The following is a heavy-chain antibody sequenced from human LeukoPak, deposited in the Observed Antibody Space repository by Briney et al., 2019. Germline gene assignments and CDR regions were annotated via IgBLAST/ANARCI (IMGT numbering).Heavy chain of an antibody. CDR3: ARDDCSTTPCYAY. CDR1: GFAFTNYG. Sequence: GGSLGLSCTTSGFAFTNYGINWVRQAPGKGLEWVAAIWYDGSKTSYTDSVKGRFTVSRDISKNTVYLQMNGLKAEDTAVYYCARDDCSTTPCYAYWGQGTLVTVSS. D-gene: IGHD2-2*01. J-gene: IGHJ4*02. V-gene: IGHV3-33*01. CDR2: IWYDGSKT.